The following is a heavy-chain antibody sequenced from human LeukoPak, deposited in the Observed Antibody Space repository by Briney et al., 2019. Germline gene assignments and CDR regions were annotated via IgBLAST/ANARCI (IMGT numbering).Heavy chain of an antibody. D-gene: IGHD6-13*01. CDR3: ARISGYSSSWFDP. J-gene: IGHJ5*02. Sequence: SETLSLTCTVSGGSISSYYWSWIRQPPGKGLEWIGYIYYSGSTNYNPSLKSRVTISVDTSKNQFSLKLSSVTDADTAVYYCARISGYSSSWFDPWGQGTLVTVSS. CDR1: GGSISSYY. CDR2: IYYSGST. V-gene: IGHV4-59*01.